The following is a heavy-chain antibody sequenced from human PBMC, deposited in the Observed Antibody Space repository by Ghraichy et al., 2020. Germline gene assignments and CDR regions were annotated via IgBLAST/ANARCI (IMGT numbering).Heavy chain of an antibody. D-gene: IGHD3-22*01. CDR2: IYYSGST. Sequence: SETLSLTCAVSGGSISTHYWAWIRQPPGKGPEWIGYIYYSGSTNYNPSLKNRVTISVNKAKNQVSLNLSSVTAADTAVYYCARGFYYDGNGYYPEYYYYYAMDVWGQGTTLTVSS. J-gene: IGHJ6*02. CDR3: ARGFYYDGNGYYPEYYYYYAMDV. CDR1: GGSISTHY. V-gene: IGHV4-59*11.